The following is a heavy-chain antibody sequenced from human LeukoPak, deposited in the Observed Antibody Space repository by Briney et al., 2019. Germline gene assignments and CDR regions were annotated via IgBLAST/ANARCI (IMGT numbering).Heavy chain of an antibody. CDR1: RLTVSSHY. CDR2: VYSDGST. V-gene: IGHV3-53*01. J-gene: IGHJ4*02. CDR3: AKALYYFDY. Sequence: QPGGSLRLSCAASRLTVSSHYMSWVRQAPGKGLEWVSLVYSDGSTYYADSVKGRFTISRDNSKNTLYLQMNSLRAEDTAVYYCAKALYYFDYWGQGTLVTVSS.